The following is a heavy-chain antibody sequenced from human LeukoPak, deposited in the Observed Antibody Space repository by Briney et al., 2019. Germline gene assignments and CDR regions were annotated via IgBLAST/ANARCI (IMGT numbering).Heavy chain of an antibody. D-gene: IGHD3-16*01. Sequence: GASVKVSCKISGYTFSDSYIHWVEQAPGPGHEWMGLVDPEDGEAKYAENFQDRVTITADTSTDTAYLELTSLTSEDTALYYCARERDRSLSFDYWGQGTLVTVSS. J-gene: IGHJ4*02. CDR1: GYTFSDSY. CDR3: ARERDRSLSFDY. V-gene: IGHV1-69-2*01. CDR2: VDPEDGEA.